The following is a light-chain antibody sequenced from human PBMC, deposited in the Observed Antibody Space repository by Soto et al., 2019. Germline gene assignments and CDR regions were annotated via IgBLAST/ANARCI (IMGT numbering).Light chain of an antibody. Sequence: QSALTQPASVSGSPGQSITVSCTGTSSDIGGYNYVSWYQHHPGKAPQLIIYEVNLRPSGVSDRFSAPKSGDTASLTISGLQAGDEADYYCCSYSTSNTHNYVFGTGTKLTVL. CDR2: EVN. CDR1: SSDIGGYNY. V-gene: IGLV2-14*01. J-gene: IGLJ1*01. CDR3: CSYSTSNTHNYV.